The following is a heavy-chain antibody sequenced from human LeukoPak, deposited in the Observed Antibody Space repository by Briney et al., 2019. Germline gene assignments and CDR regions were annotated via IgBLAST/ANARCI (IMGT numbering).Heavy chain of an antibody. D-gene: IGHD3-16*01. CDR3: TKGLGYFDY. CDR2: IWYDGSNK. Sequence: PGGSLRLSCAASGFTFSSYGMHWVRQAPGKGLEWVAVIWYDGSNKYYADSVKGRFTISRDNSKNTLYLQMNSLRAEDTAVYYCTKGLGYFDYWGQGTLVTVSS. J-gene: IGHJ4*02. V-gene: IGHV3-33*06. CDR1: GFTFSSYG.